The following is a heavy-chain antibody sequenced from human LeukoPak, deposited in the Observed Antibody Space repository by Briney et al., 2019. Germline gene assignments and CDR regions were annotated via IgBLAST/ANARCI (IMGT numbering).Heavy chain of an antibody. CDR2: VRPNSGNT. V-gene: IGHV1-8*01. CDR1: GYTFTNFD. J-gene: IGHJ3*02. Sequence: GASVKVSCKASGYTFTNFDIYWVRQATGQGLEWMGWVRPNSGNTGYAQKFQGRVTITRNTSISTAYMELSSLRSEDTAVYYCAVQAPQAFDIWGQGTMVTVSS. CDR3: AVQAPQAFDI.